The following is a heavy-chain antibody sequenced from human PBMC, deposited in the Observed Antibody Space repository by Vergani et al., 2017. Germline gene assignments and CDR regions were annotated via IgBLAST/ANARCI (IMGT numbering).Heavy chain of an antibody. Sequence: QVQLVESAGGVVQPGGSLRLSCAASGFTFSNFGMHWIRQAPGKGLEWLAYIGKDGINTRYRDAVKGRFTISRDNSKNTLYLQMNSLRADDTAVYYCAKGVYCSSTSCYEGRGYYYGMGVWGQGTTVTFSS. CDR2: IGKDGINT. V-gene: IGHV3-30*02. J-gene: IGHJ6*02. CDR1: GFTFSNFG. CDR3: AKGVYCSSTSCYEGRGYYYGMGV. D-gene: IGHD2-2*01.